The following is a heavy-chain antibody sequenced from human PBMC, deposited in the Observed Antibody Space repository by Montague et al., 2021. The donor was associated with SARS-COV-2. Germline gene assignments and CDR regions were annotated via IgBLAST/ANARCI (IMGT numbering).Heavy chain of an antibody. CDR3: ALPQELGFDY. D-gene: IGHD7-27*01. CDR1: GFTFDDYA. CDR2: ISWNSGSI. J-gene: IGHJ4*02. Sequence: SLRLSCAASGFTFDDYAMHWARQAPGKGLEWVSGISWNSGSIGYADSVKGRFTISRDNAKNSLYLQMNSLRAEDTALYYCALPQELGFDYWGQGTLVTVSS. V-gene: IGHV3-9*01.